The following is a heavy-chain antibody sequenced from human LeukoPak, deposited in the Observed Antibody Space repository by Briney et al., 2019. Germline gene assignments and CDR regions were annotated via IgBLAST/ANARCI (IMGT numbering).Heavy chain of an antibody. D-gene: IGHD3-10*01. CDR3: ARDRRSPFDY. CDR2: INSDGTST. V-gene: IGHV3-74*01. J-gene: IGHJ4*02. CDR1: GFTFSSYW. Sequence: PGGSLTLSCAASGFTFSSYWMHWVRQAPGKGLVWVSRINSDGTSTNYADSVKGRITISRDNARNTLYLQMKSLRAEDTAVYYCARDRRSPFDYWGQGTLVTVSS.